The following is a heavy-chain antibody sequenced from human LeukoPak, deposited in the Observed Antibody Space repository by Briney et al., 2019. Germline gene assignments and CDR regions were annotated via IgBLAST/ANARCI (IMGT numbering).Heavy chain of an antibody. J-gene: IGHJ4*02. D-gene: IGHD6-25*01. CDR3: ARDGGILYSSAWNDY. V-gene: IGHV3-48*03. Sequence: GGSLRLSCAASGFTFSSYEMNWVRQAPGKGLEWVSYISSSANTIYYADSVKGRFTISRDNAKNSLYLQMNGLRAEDTAVYYCARDGGILYSSAWNDYCGQGTLVTVSS. CDR1: GFTFSSYE. CDR2: ISSSANTI.